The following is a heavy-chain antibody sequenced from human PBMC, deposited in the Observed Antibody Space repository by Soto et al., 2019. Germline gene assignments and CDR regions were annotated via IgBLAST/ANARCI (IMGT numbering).Heavy chain of an antibody. CDR3: ASDRGYDSSGYYPEWKYFQH. CDR1: GGSVSSGSYY. CDR2: IYYSGST. V-gene: IGHV4-61*01. Sequence: PSETLSLTCTVSGGSVSSGSYYWSWIRQPPGKGLEWIGYIYYSGSTNYNPSLKSRVPISVDPSKNQFSLKLSFVTAADTAVYYCASDRGYDSSGYYPEWKYFQHWGQGTLVTVSS. D-gene: IGHD3-22*01. J-gene: IGHJ1*01.